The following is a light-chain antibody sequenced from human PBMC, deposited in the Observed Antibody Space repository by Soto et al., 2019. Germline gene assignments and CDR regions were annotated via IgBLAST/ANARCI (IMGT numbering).Light chain of an antibody. J-gene: IGLJ3*02. V-gene: IGLV2-14*01. CDR2: EVS. CDR3: SSYTSSSTPV. CDR1: SSDVGGYKY. Sequence: QSALTQPASVSGSPGQSITISCTGTSSDVGGYKYVSWYQQHPDKAPKLIIFEVSNRPSGISSRFSGSKSGNTASLTISGLQAEDEADYYCSSYTSSSTPVFGGGTKLTVL.